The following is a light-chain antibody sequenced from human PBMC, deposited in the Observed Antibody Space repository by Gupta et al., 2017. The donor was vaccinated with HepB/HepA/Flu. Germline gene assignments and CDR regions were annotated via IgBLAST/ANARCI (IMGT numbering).Light chain of an antibody. V-gene: IGKV6-21*01. CDR1: QSIGTS. Sequence: EIVLTQSPDFQSVTPKGKVTITCRATQSIGTSLHWYQHKPGQSPKLLIKYASQSFSGVPSRFSGSGSGTDFTLTINNLEAEDAGTFFCQQTSTLPWTFGQGTKVEIK. J-gene: IGKJ1*01. CDR2: YAS. CDR3: QQTSTLPWT.